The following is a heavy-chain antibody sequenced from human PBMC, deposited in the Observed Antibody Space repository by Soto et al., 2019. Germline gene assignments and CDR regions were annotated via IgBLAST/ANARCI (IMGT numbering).Heavy chain of an antibody. CDR1: GYTFTSYY. J-gene: IGHJ6*02. Sequence: ASVKVSCKASGYTFTSYYMHWVRQAPGQGLEWMGIINPSGGSTSYAQKFQGRVTMTRDTSTSTVYMELSSLRSEDTAVYYCAVLAAGYSSSFEYYGMDVWGQGTTVTVSS. V-gene: IGHV1-46*01. CDR3: AVLAAGYSSSFEYYGMDV. CDR2: INPSGGST. D-gene: IGHD6-13*01.